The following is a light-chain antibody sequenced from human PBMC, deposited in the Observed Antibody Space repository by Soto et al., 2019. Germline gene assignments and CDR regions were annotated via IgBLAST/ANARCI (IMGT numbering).Light chain of an antibody. CDR2: AAS. Sequence: DIQMTQSPFSLSVSVGDRVTITCRASQSISRDLNWYQQKPGKAPNLLIYAASTLESGVPSRFSGSGSGTDFTLTISSLQLEDFATYYCQQNYSTPLAFGGGTKVDIK. V-gene: IGKV1-39*01. CDR1: QSISRD. CDR3: QQNYSTPLA. J-gene: IGKJ4*01.